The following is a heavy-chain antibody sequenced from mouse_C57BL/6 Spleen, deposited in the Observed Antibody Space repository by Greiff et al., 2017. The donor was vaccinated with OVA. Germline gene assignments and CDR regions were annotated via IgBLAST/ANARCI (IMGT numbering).Heavy chain of an antibody. V-gene: IGHV1-78*01. CDR2: IYPRDGST. D-gene: IGHD1-1*01. J-gene: IGHJ1*03. Sequence: VQGVESDAELVKPGASVKISCKVSGYTFTDHTIHWMKQRPEQGLEWIGYIYPRDGSTKYNEKFKGKATLTADKSSSTAYMQLNSLTSEDSAVYFCARYNYYGSSGYWYFVVWGTGTTVTVSS. CDR1: GYTFTDHT. CDR3: ARYNYYGSSGYWYFVV.